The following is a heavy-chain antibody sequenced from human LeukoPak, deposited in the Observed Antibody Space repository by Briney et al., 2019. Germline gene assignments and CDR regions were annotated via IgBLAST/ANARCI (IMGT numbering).Heavy chain of an antibody. CDR3: AKDFFPSGSLWLGFFQQ. J-gene: IGHJ1*01. CDR1: GFTFDDYT. D-gene: IGHD3-10*01. V-gene: IGHV3-43*01. Sequence: GGSLRLSCAASGFTFDDYTMHWVRQAPGKGLEWVSLISWDAGRTYYADSVKGRFTISRDNSKNSLYLQMNSLRAEDTAFYYCAKDFFPSGSLWLGFFQQWGQGTLVTVSS. CDR2: ISWDAGRT.